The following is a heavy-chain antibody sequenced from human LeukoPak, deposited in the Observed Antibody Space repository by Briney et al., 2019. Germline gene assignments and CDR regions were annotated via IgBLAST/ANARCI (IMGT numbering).Heavy chain of an antibody. CDR2: ISYDGSNK. Sequence: GGSLRLSCAASGFTFSSYAMHWVRQAPGKGLEWVAVISYDGSNKYYADSVKGRFTISRDNSKNTLYLQMNSLRAEDTAVYYCARDGPPLDIWGQGTMVTVSS. CDR1: GFTFSSYA. J-gene: IGHJ3*02. CDR3: ARDGPPLDI. V-gene: IGHV3-30-3*01.